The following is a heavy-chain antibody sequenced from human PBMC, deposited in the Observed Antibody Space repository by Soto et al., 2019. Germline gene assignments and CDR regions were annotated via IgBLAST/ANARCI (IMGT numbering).Heavy chain of an antibody. CDR2: ISSRSDTL. CDR1: GFTFSAYA. V-gene: IGHV3-48*02. CDR3: ARDWDIVILSVPIPNYNYGMDV. Sequence: GGSLRLSCEGSGFTFSAYAMNWVRQAPGKGLEWVSYISSRSDTLYYADSVKGRFTISRDNAKNSVYLQVNNLRDKDTAVYYCARDWDIVILSVPIPNYNYGMDVWGQGTTVTVSS. D-gene: IGHD2-15*01. J-gene: IGHJ6*02.